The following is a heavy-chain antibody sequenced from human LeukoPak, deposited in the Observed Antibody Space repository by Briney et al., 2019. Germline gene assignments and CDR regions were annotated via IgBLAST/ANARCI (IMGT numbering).Heavy chain of an antibody. CDR2: INPSGGST. CDR3: ARGVAAAAY. J-gene: IGHJ4*02. D-gene: IGHD6-13*01. Sequence: ASVKVSCKASGYTFTSYYMHWVRQAPGQGLEWMGIINPSGGSTSYAQKFQGRVTMTTDTSTSTAYMELRSLRSDDTAVYYCARGVAAAAYWGQGTLVTVSS. CDR1: GYTFTSYY. V-gene: IGHV1-46*01.